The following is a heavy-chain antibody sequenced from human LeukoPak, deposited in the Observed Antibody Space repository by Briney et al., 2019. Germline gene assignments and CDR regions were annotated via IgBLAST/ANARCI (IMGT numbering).Heavy chain of an antibody. CDR1: GYSIRSYG. V-gene: IGHV1-18*01. CDR3: ARDLKIRGRPGTFEI. D-gene: IGHD3-16*01. Sequence: GASVKVSCKASGYSIRSYGISWVRQTPGQGLEWMGWINNNIVNTNNGKKFQGRVTVTTDTSTSTAYIELRSLRFDDTAVYYCARDLKIRGRPGTFEIWRQRTTVIVSP. J-gene: IGHJ3*02. CDR2: INNNIVNT.